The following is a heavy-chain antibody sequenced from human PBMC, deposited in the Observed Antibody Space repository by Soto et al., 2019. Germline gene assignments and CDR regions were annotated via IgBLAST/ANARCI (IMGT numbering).Heavy chain of an antibody. Sequence: EVQLLESGGGLVQPGGSLRLSCAASGFTFSSYAMSWVRQAPGKGLEWVSAISGSGGSTYYADSVKGRFTISRDNSKNTVYLQMNSLRAEDTAVYYCAKMFGLSSSWYEDDYWGQGTLGTVSS. CDR3: AKMFGLSSSWYEDDY. V-gene: IGHV3-23*01. CDR2: ISGSGGST. CDR1: GFTFSSYA. J-gene: IGHJ4*02. D-gene: IGHD6-13*01.